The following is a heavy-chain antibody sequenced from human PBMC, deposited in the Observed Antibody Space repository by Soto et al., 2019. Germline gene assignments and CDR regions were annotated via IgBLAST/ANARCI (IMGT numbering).Heavy chain of an antibody. CDR1: GFIFGAYA. Sequence: EVQLLESGGDLVQPGGSLRLSCAASGFIFGAYAMSWVRQAPGKGLEWVSGISGGDSTYYAYYADSVKGRFTISRDKSKNTLFLQMSSLKDEDAALYYCAKGFSGDIVSSGHFDHWGRGTLVTVSS. J-gene: IGHJ4*02. CDR2: ISGGDSTYYA. V-gene: IGHV3-23*01. D-gene: IGHD5-12*01. CDR3: AKGFSGDIVSSGHFDH.